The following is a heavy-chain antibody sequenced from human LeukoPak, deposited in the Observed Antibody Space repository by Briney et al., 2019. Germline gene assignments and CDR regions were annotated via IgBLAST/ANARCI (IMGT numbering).Heavy chain of an antibody. CDR1: GYTLTELS. D-gene: IGHD3-10*01. Sequence: ASVKVSCKVSGYTLTELSMHWVRQAPGKGLEWMGGFDPEDGETIYAQKFQGRVTMTRDTSISTAYMELNSLTSEDTAVYYCARSPVGVRKKHDFWGQGTLVIVSS. V-gene: IGHV1-24*01. CDR3: ARSPVGVRKKHDF. J-gene: IGHJ4*02. CDR2: FDPEDGET.